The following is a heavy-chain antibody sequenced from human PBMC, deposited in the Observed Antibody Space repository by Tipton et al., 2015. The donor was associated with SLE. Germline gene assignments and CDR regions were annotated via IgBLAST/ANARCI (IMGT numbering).Heavy chain of an antibody. J-gene: IGHJ5*02. Sequence: TLSLTCTVSGVSLSSHYWSWIRQSPGKGLEWIGYIHYSGTTNYNPSLRGRVTVSVDTSKSQFSLKLSSVTAADTAVYYCARSEAAAGVLNWFDPWGQGTLVTVSS. CDR3: ARSEAAAGVLNWFDP. V-gene: IGHV4-59*11. CDR2: IHYSGTT. D-gene: IGHD3-10*01. CDR1: GVSLSSHY.